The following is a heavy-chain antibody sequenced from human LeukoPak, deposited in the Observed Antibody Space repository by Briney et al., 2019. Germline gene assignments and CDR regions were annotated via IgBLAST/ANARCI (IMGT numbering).Heavy chain of an antibody. D-gene: IGHD1-7*01. J-gene: IGHJ4*02. Sequence: PGGSLRLSCAASGFTFSSYEMNWVRQAPGKGLEWVSYISSSGSTIYYADSVKGRFTISRDNAKNSLYLQMNSLRAEDTALYYCARVINWNYPFDYWGQGTLVTVSS. V-gene: IGHV3-48*03. CDR1: GFTFSSYE. CDR2: ISSSGSTI. CDR3: ARVINWNYPFDY.